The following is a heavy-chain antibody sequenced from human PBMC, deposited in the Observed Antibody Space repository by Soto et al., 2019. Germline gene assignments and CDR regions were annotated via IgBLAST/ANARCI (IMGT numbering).Heavy chain of an antibody. V-gene: IGHV3-53*01. J-gene: IGHJ6*02. CDR3: ARDGLAAAGMFSGGVDYGMDV. CDR2: IYSGGST. CDR1: GFTVSSNY. D-gene: IGHD6-13*01. Sequence: GGSLRLSCAASGFTVSSNYMSWVRQAPGKGLEWVSVIYSGGSTYYADSVKGRFTISRDNSKNTRYLQMNSLRAEDTAVYYCARDGLAAAGMFSGGVDYGMDVWGQGTTVTVSS.